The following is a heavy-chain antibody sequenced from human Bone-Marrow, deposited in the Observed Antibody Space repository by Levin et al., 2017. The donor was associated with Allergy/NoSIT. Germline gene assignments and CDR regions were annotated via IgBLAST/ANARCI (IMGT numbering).Heavy chain of an antibody. V-gene: IGHV1-69*04. J-gene: IGHJ6*03. CDR2: IIPILGIA. Sequence: KISCKASGGTFSSYAISWVRQAPGQGLEWMGRIIPILGIANYAQKFQGRVTITADKSTSTAYMELSSLRSEDTAVYYCARVRYSYGLYYYYYMDVWGKGTTVTVSS. CDR3: ARVRYSYGLYYYYYMDV. D-gene: IGHD5-18*01. CDR1: GGTFSSYA.